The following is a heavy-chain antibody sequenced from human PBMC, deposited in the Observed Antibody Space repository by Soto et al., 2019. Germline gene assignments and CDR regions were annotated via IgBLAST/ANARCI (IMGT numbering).Heavy chain of an antibody. D-gene: IGHD5-18*01. CDR3: AKDYGRYSYGPLDY. Sequence: GSLRLSCAASGFTFSSYAMSWVRQAPGKGLEWVSAISGSGGSTYYADSVKGRFTISRDNSKNTLYLQMNSLRAEDTAVYYCAKDYGRYSYGPLDYWGQGTLVTVSS. CDR2: ISGSGGST. CDR1: GFTFSSYA. V-gene: IGHV3-23*01. J-gene: IGHJ4*02.